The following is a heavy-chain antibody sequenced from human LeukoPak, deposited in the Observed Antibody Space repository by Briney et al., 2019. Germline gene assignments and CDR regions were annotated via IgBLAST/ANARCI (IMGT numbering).Heavy chain of an antibody. Sequence: PGGSLRLSCAASGFTFSSYSMNWVRQAPGKGLEWVSYISSSGSTIYYADSVKGRFTISRDNSKNTLYLQINSLRAEDTAVYYCAKFVSYYGYVIDYWGQGTLVTVSS. D-gene: IGHD3-10*01. J-gene: IGHJ4*02. CDR2: ISSSGSTI. V-gene: IGHV3-48*04. CDR1: GFTFSSYS. CDR3: AKFVSYYGYVIDY.